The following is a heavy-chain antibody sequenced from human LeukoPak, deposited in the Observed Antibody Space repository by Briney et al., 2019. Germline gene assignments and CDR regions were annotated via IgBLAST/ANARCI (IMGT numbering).Heavy chain of an antibody. Sequence: GGSLRLSCAASGFTFSSYAMSWVRQAPGKGLEWVSGISGSGDNTYYADSVKGRFTISRDNSKNTPYVQVNSLGTEDTAAYYCAKELYDSSGYYYELDYWGQGTLVTVSS. CDR2: ISGSGDNT. CDR3: AKELYDSSGYYYELDY. CDR1: GFTFSSYA. V-gene: IGHV3-23*01. J-gene: IGHJ4*02. D-gene: IGHD3-22*01.